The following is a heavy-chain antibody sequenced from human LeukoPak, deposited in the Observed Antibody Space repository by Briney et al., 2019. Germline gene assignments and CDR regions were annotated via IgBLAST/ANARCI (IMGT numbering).Heavy chain of an antibody. Sequence: GGSLRLSCAASGFTFSSYSMNWVRQAPGEGLEWVGRIKSKTEGGTTDYAAPVKGRFTISRDDSKNTLYLQMNSLKTEDTAVYYCARDPLMYSSSWSNLHYWGQGTLVTVSS. D-gene: IGHD6-13*01. CDR2: IKSKTEGGTT. CDR1: GFTFSSYS. CDR3: ARDPLMYSSSWSNLHY. V-gene: IGHV3-15*01. J-gene: IGHJ4*02.